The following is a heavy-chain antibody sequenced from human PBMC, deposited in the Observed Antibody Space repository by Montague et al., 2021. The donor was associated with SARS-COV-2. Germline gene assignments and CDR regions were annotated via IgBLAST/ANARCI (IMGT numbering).Heavy chain of an antibody. D-gene: IGHD4-23*01. Sequence: SETLSLTCAVYGESFSGFFWSWIRQPPGKGLEWIAEINDCGVTNYNYNPSLGSRVTISADTSKNQFSLKLRSVTAADTAVYYCARWDPQTLTLIGLRGKSASDYWGQGTLVTVSS. V-gene: IGHV4-34*01. CDR3: ARWDPQTLTLIGLRGKSASDY. J-gene: IGHJ4*02. CDR1: GESFSGFF. CDR2: INDCGVTNY.